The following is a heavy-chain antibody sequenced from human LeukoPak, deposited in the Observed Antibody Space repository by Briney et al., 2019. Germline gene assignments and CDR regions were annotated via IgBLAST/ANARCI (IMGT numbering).Heavy chain of an antibody. CDR2: IYYSGST. Sequence: PSETLSLTCAVSGGSLSSSSSYWGWIRQPPGKGLEWIGSIYYSGSTYYNPSLKSRVTISVDTSKNQFSLKLSSVTAADTAVYYCARGEESSNFDYWGQGTLVTVSS. V-gene: IGHV4-39*07. CDR1: GGSLSSSSSY. D-gene: IGHD6-19*01. J-gene: IGHJ4*02. CDR3: ARGEESSNFDY.